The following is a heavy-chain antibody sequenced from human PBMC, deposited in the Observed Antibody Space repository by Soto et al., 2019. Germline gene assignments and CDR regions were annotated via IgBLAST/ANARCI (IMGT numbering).Heavy chain of an antibody. V-gene: IGHV3-23*01. CDR2: ISGSGGST. D-gene: IGHD2-15*01. CDR3: AKDRKGSYCSGGTCYSFDY. Sequence: EVQLLESGGGLVQPGGSLRLSCAASGFTLGTYVMTWVRQAPGKGLEWVSAISGSGGSTNYADPVKGRFTISIDNTKNKLYLQMNSLRVEDTAVYYCAKDRKGSYCSGGTCYSFDYWGQGTLVTVPS. J-gene: IGHJ4*02. CDR1: GFTLGTYV.